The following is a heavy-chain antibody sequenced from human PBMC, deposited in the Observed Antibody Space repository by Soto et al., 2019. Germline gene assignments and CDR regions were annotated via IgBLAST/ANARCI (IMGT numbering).Heavy chain of an antibody. D-gene: IGHD6-19*01. Sequence: QVALVESGGGVVRPGRSLRLSCGASGFSFSKYGMHWVRQAPGEGLEWLSLISYDGSEKWYAESVKGRFTISRDNSKNTLYLQMYSLRGDDTAVYFCAKGYEVSPPVASAWYSNYFYGVDVWGRGTTVTVSS. CDR2: ISYDGSEK. J-gene: IGHJ6*02. CDR1: GFSFSKYG. CDR3: AKGYEVSPPVASAWYSNYFYGVDV. V-gene: IGHV3-30*18.